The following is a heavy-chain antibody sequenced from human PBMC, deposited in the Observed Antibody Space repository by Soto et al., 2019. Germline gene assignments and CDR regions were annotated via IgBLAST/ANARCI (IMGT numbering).Heavy chain of an antibody. D-gene: IGHD1-7*01. V-gene: IGHV1-18*04. CDR1: GYTFTSYG. J-gene: IGHJ4*02. Sequence: ASVKVFCKASGYTFTSYGISWVRQAPGQGLAWMGWISAYNGNTNYAQKLQGRVTMTTDTSTSTAYMELRSLRSDDTAVYYCARDIRRPVWGGTTCGYSGQGTLVIVSS. CDR3: ARDIRRPVWGGTTCGY. CDR2: ISAYNGNT.